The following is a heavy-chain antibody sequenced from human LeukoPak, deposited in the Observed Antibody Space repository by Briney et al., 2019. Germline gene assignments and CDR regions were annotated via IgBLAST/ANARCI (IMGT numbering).Heavy chain of an antibody. CDR3: ARGALRAVYSSGWYLDY. V-gene: IGHV3-30-3*01. J-gene: IGHJ4*02. CDR1: GFTFSSYA. CDR2: ISYDGSNK. Sequence: GGSLRLSCAASGFTFSSYAMHWVRQTPDKGLEWVALISYDGSNKYYADSVKGRFTISRDNSKNTLYLQMNSLRAEDTAVYNCARGALRAVYSSGWYLDYWGQGTLATVSS. D-gene: IGHD6-19*01.